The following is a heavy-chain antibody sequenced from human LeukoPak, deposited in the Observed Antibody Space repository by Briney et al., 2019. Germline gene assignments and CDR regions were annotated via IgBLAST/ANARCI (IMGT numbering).Heavy chain of an antibody. Sequence: GRSLRLSCAASGFTFSSYAMHWVRQAPGEGLGWVAVISSYDGSNKYYADAVKGRFTISRDNSKNTLYLQMNSLRAEDTGVYYCASVGGYDPLFDYWGQGTLVTVSS. CDR1: GFTFSSYA. CDR3: ASVGGYDPLFDY. D-gene: IGHD5-12*01. J-gene: IGHJ4*02. V-gene: IGHV3-30-3*01. CDR2: ISSYDGSNK.